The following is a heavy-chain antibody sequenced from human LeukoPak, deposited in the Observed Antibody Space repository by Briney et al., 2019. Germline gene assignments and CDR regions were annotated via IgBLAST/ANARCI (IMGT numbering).Heavy chain of an antibody. CDR2: IYPNSGDT. CDR1: GYTFTGYY. D-gene: IGHD3-10*01. Sequence: ASVKVSCKASGYTFTGYYMYWVRQAPGQGPEWMGWIYPNSGDTKYAQKFQGRVTMTRDTSISTAYMELSGLRSEDTAVYYCARALTMLRGLIMDYWGQGTLVTVSS. CDR3: ARALTMLRGLIMDY. V-gene: IGHV1-2*02. J-gene: IGHJ4*02.